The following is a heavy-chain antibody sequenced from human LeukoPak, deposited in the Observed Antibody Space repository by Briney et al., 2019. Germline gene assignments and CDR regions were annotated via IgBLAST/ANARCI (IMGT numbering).Heavy chain of an antibody. D-gene: IGHD2-2*02. CDR3: ASVVPAAIRDSYYGMDV. Sequence: PSETLSLTCAVYGGSFSGYYWSWIRQPPGKGLEWIGEINHSGSTNYNPSLKSRVTISVDTSKNQFSLKLSSVTAADTAVYYCASVVPAAIRDSYYGMDVWGQGTTVTVSS. CDR1: GGSFSGYY. V-gene: IGHV4-34*01. J-gene: IGHJ6*02. CDR2: INHSGST.